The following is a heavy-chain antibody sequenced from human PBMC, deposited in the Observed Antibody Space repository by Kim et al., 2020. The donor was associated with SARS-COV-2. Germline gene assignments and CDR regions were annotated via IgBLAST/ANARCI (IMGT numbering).Heavy chain of an antibody. V-gene: IGHV4-34*01. J-gene: IGHJ4*02. CDR1: GGSFSGYY. D-gene: IGHD4-17*01. CDR3: ARVRLRWSQAYLDY. CDR2: INHSGST. Sequence: SETLSLTCAVYGGSFSGYYWSWIRQPPGKGLEWIGEINHSGSTNYNPSLKSRVTISVDTSKNQFSLKLSSVTAADTAVYYCARVRLRWSQAYLDYWGQGTLVTVSS.